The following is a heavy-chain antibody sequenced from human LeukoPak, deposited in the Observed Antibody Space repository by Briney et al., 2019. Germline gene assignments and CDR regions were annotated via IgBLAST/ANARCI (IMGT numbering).Heavy chain of an antibody. V-gene: IGHV5-10-1*01. CDR3: ARGRGWVDY. CDR2: IDPVDSHT. CDR1: GYTFTNNW. J-gene: IGHJ4*02. Sequence: PGESLKFSCKGSGYTFTNNWITWVRQMPGRGLEWMGRIDPVDSHTDYNPSFQGHVTISVDKAINTVYLQWGSLEASDSAMYYCARGRGWVDYWGQGALVTVSS. D-gene: IGHD6-19*01.